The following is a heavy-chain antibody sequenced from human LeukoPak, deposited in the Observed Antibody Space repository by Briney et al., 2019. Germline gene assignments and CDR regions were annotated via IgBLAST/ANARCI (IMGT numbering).Heavy chain of an antibody. D-gene: IGHD5-12*01. J-gene: IGHJ6*02. CDR1: VGTLRSYA. CDR3: ARNSGSSSDGMDV. Sequence: SVKVSCKTSVGTLRSYAISWVRQAPGHGLEWMGRIIPILGIGNYAQKIQGGVTITADKSTSTASMELSSLRSEDTAVYYCARNSGSSSDGMDVWGQGTMVTVSS. CDR2: IIPILGIG. V-gene: IGHV1-69*04.